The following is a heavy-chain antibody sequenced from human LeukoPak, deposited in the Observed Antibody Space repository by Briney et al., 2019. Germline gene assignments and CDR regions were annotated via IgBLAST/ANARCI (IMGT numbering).Heavy chain of an antibody. D-gene: IGHD3-10*01. Sequence: GGSLRLSCVASGFTLRSYVMNWVRQAPGKGLVWVSRINSDGSSTSYADSVKGRFTISRDNAKNTLYLQMNSLRAEDTAVYYCARDRIFTMVRGVTYMDVWGKGTTVTVSS. V-gene: IGHV3-74*01. CDR2: INSDGSST. CDR3: ARDRIFTMVRGVTYMDV. CDR1: GFTLRSYV. J-gene: IGHJ6*03.